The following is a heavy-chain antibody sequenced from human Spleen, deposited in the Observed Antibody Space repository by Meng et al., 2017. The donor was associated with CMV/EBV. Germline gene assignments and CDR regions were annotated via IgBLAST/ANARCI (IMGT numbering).Heavy chain of an antibody. Sequence: SLKISCAASGFTFDDYAMHWVRQAPWKGLEWVSGISWNRGSIGYVDSVKGRFTISRDNSKNTLILQMNALRTEDTAVYYCARVYYDSTNYYFSFGYWGQGTLVTVSS. CDR2: ISWNRGSI. J-gene: IGHJ4*02. D-gene: IGHD3-22*01. CDR1: GFTFDDYA. V-gene: IGHV3-9*01. CDR3: ARVYYDSTNYYFSFGY.